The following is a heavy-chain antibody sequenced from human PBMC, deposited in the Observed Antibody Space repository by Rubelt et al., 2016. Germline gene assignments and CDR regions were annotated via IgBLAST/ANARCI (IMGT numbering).Heavy chain of an antibody. CDR3: ARKRVAAAGIEDY. V-gene: IGHV3-7*01. D-gene: IGHD6-13*01. CDR1: GFPFSRYW. CDR2: INEDGSER. J-gene: IGHJ4*02. Sequence: RLSCAASGFPFSRYWMSWVRQAPGKGPEWVANINEDGSERYYVDSVKGRFTISRDNAKNSLYLQINSLRAEDTAMYYCARKRVAAAGIEDYWGQGTLVTVSS.